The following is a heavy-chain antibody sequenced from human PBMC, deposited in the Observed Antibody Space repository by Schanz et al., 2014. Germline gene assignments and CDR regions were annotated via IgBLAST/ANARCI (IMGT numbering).Heavy chain of an antibody. CDR2: INSDGTTT. D-gene: IGHD1-7*01. Sequence: GQLVESGGGVVQPGRSLRLSCAASGFTFSSYAMHWVRQAPGKGLVWVSHINSDGTTTTYADSVKGRFTISRDNAENTLYLQMNSLRVEDTAVYYCAMGGYQLHHWGQGTLVTVSS. V-gene: IGHV3-74*02. CDR1: GFTFSSYA. J-gene: IGHJ4*02. CDR3: AMGGYQLHH.